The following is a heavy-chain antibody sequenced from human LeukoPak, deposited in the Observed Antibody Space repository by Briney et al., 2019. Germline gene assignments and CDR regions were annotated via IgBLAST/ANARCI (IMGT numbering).Heavy chain of an antibody. V-gene: IGHV3-74*01. Sequence: GGSLRLPCAASGFTFSSYWRHWFRQAPGKGLVWFSRINGDGSSTSYADSVKGRFTISRDNAKNTLYLQMNSLRAEDTAVYYCARDSSGWYVSYYYYYMDVWGKGTTVTVSS. J-gene: IGHJ6*03. CDR3: ARDSSGWYVSYYYYYMDV. CDR2: INGDGSST. D-gene: IGHD6-19*01. CDR1: GFTFSSYW.